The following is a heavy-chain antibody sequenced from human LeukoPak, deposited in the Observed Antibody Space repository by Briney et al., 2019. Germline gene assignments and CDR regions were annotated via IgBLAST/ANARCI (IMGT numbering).Heavy chain of an antibody. J-gene: IGHJ4*02. Sequence: GGSLRLSRTASGFTFGDYTMSWVRQAPGKGLEWVGFIRSKAYGGTTEYAASVKGRFTISRDDSKSIAYLQMNSLKTEDTAVYYCTRASPTRSGCYYFDYWGQGTLVTVSS. CDR1: GFTFGDYT. V-gene: IGHV3-49*04. CDR3: TRASPTRSGCYYFDY. D-gene: IGHD6-25*01. CDR2: IRSKAYGGTT.